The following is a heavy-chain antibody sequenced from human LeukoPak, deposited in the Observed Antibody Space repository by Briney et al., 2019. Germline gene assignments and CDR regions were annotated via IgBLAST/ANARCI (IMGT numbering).Heavy chain of an antibody. CDR1: GGTFSSYA. CDR3: ARGLKERGYSYGELDY. V-gene: IGHV1-69*04. D-gene: IGHD5-18*01. Sequence: VASVKVSCKASGGTFSSYAISWVRQAPGQGLEWMGRIIPILGIANYAQKFQGRVTITADKSTSTAYMELSSLRPEDTAVYYCARGLKERGYSYGELDYWGQGTLVTVSS. CDR2: IIPILGIA. J-gene: IGHJ4*02.